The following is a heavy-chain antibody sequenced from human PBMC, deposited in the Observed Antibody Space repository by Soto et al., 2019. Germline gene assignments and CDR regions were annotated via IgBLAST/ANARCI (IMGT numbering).Heavy chain of an antibody. J-gene: IGHJ5*02. V-gene: IGHV4-34*01. D-gene: IGHD3-3*01. CDR3: ARKLRFLGGNWLDP. CDR1: DGSLSNYY. Sequence: PSETLSLTCGVHDGSLSNYYWNWIRQPPGKGLEWIGEINHSGSSVYNPSLKSRVTISVDTSKNQFSLTLTSVTAADTGVYFCARKLRFLGGNWLDPWGQGTLVTVS. CDR2: INHSGSS.